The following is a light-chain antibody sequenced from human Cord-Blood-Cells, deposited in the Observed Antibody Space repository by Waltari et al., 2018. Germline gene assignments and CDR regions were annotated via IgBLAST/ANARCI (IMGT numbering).Light chain of an antibody. CDR2: GAA. Sequence: EIVMTQSPATLSVSPGERATLACRASQSVSSNFTWYQQKPGQAPRLLIYGAASSATVSLARLSGSGSGTEFTATVRSRHSEDFAVYYCHQYNNWPDTFGQGTKLEI. V-gene: IGKV3-15*01. CDR1: QSVSSN. J-gene: IGKJ2*01. CDR3: HQYNNWPDT.